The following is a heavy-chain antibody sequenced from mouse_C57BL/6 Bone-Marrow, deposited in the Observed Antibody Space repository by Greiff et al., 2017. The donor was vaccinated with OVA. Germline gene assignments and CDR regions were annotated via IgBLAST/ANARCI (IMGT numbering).Heavy chain of an antibody. CDR1: GYTFTDYY. D-gene: IGHD1-1*01. CDR3: ARGSYGAWFAY. Sequence: QVQLQQSGAELVRPGASVKLSCKASGYTFTDYYINWVKQRPGQGLEWIARIYPGSGNTYYNEKFKGKATLTAEKSSSTAYMQLSSLTSEDSAVYFCARGSYGAWFAYWGQGTLVTVSA. J-gene: IGHJ3*01. CDR2: IYPGSGNT. V-gene: IGHV1-76*01.